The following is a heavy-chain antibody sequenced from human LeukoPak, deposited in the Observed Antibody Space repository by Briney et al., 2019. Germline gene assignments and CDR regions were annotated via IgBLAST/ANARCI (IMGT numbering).Heavy chain of an antibody. Sequence: VASVKVSCKASGYTFTGYYMHWVRQAPGQGLEWMGWINPNSGGTNYAQKFQGRVTMTRNTSISTAYMELSSLRSEDTAVYYCARGNYYGSGSYDSDDYWGQGTLVTVSS. CDR3: ARGNYYGSGSYDSDDY. CDR2: INPNSGGT. V-gene: IGHV1-2*02. J-gene: IGHJ4*02. D-gene: IGHD3-10*01. CDR1: GYTFTGYY.